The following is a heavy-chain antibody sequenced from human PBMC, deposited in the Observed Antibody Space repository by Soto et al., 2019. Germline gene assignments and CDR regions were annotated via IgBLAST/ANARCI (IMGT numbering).Heavy chain of an antibody. CDR1: GFTFGDYA. CDR3: TREAVRVGATDEVHASFDY. D-gene: IGHD1-26*01. J-gene: IGHJ4*02. CDR2: IRSKAYGGTT. V-gene: IGHV3-49*04. Sequence: TASGFTFGDYAMSWVRQAPGKGLEWVGFIRSKAYGGTTEYAASVKGRFTISRDDSKSIAYLQMNSLKTEDTAVYYCTREAVRVGATDEVHASFDYWGQGTLVTVSS.